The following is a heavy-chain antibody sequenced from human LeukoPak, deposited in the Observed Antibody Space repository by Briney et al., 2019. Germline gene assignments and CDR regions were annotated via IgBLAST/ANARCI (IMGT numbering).Heavy chain of an antibody. J-gene: IGHJ5*02. Sequence: ASVKVSCKASGYTFTSYGISWVRQAPGQGLEWMGWISAYNGNTNYARKLQGRVTMTTDTSTSTAYMELRSLRSDDTAVYYCARDNRIDYGDYTYNWFDPWGQETLVTVSS. V-gene: IGHV1-18*01. CDR2: ISAYNGNT. CDR1: GYTFTSYG. CDR3: ARDNRIDYGDYTYNWFDP. D-gene: IGHD4-17*01.